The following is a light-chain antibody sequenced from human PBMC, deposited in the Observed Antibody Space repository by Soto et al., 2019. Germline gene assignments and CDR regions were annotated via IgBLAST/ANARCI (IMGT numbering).Light chain of an antibody. CDR2: GAS. CDR3: QQYNNWLT. J-gene: IGKJ4*01. Sequence: EIVMTQSPVTLSVSPGERATLSCRASQSVDSNLAWYQQKAGQAPRLLIYGASTRATGIPARFSGSGSGTEFTLTISSLQSEDFAVYYCQQYNNWLTFGGGTKVDIK. V-gene: IGKV3-15*01. CDR1: QSVDSN.